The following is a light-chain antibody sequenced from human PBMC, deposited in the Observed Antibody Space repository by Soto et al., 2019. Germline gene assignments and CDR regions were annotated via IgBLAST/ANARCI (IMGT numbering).Light chain of an antibody. J-gene: IGLJ3*02. CDR3: SSYTSSNTGV. CDR2: GVS. CDR1: SSDVGGYNY. Sequence: QSALTQPASVSGSPGQSITISCTGTSSDVGGYNYVSWYQQHPGKAPKLLIYGVSNRPSGVSIRFSGSKSGSTASLTISGLQAEDEADYYCSSYTSSNTGVFGGGTKVTVL. V-gene: IGLV2-14*01.